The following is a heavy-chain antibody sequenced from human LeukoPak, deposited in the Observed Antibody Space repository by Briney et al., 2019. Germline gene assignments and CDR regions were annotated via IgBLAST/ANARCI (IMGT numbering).Heavy chain of an antibody. Sequence: SVKVSCKASGGTFSSYAISWVRQAPGQGLEWMGGIVPIFGTANYAQKFQGRVTITTDESTSTAYMELSSLRSEDTAVYYCASTTFWSGYYLYFDYWGQGTLVTVSS. V-gene: IGHV1-69*05. CDR1: GGTFSSYA. J-gene: IGHJ4*02. CDR2: IVPIFGTA. D-gene: IGHD3-3*01. CDR3: ASTTFWSGYYLYFDY.